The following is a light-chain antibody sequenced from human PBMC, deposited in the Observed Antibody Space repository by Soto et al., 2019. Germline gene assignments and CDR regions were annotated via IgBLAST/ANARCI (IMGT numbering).Light chain of an antibody. V-gene: IGKV1-39*01. CDR2: AAS. CDR1: QSISSY. Sequence: DIQMTQSPSSLSASVGDRVTNTCRASQSISSYLNWYQQKPGKVPKLLIYAASSLQSGVPSRFSGSGSGTDFTLTISSLQPEDFATYYCQQSYSTPRTFGQGTKVDIK. J-gene: IGKJ1*01. CDR3: QQSYSTPRT.